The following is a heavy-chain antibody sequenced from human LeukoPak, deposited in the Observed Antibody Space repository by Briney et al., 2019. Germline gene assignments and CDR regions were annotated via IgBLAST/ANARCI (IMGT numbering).Heavy chain of an antibody. CDR3: ARGFTRGAGKDAFDY. J-gene: IGHJ3*01. Sequence: GGSLRLSCAVSGFTFSSYAMSWGRQPPGEGLEWVSAISGSGGSTYYADSVKGRFTISRDNSKNTLYLQMNSLRAEDTAVYYCARGFTRGAGKDAFDYWGQGTMVTVSS. D-gene: IGHD6-13*01. CDR2: ISGSGGST. V-gene: IGHV3-23*01. CDR1: GFTFSSYA.